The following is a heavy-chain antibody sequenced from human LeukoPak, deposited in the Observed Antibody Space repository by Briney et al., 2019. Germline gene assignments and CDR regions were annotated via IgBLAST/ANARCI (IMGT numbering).Heavy chain of an antibody. CDR2: IYHSGST. V-gene: IGHV4-38-2*02. CDR3: AGLSNYDFWSGSGLIDY. J-gene: IGHJ4*02. CDR1: DYSISSGYY. Sequence: SETLSLTCTVSDYSISSGYYWGWIRQPPGKGLEWIGSIYHSGSTYYNPSLKSRVTISVDTSKNQFSLKLSSVTAADTAVYYCAGLSNYDFWSGSGLIDYWGQGTLVTVSS. D-gene: IGHD3-3*01.